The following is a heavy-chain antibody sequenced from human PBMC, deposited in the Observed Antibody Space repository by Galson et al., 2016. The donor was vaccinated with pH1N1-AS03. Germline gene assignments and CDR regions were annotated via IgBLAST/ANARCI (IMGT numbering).Heavy chain of an antibody. CDR3: ARSVQYSFDY. V-gene: IGHV3-21*01. J-gene: IGHJ4*02. CDR2: ISSNGYYI. Sequence: SLRLSCAASEFTFSSYTMNWVRQAPGKGLEWVSSISSNGYYIYYADSVKGRFTISRDNARNSLFLQMNSLRDEDTAIYYCARSVQYSFDYWGQGILVTVSS. D-gene: IGHD5/OR15-5a*01. CDR1: EFTFSSYT.